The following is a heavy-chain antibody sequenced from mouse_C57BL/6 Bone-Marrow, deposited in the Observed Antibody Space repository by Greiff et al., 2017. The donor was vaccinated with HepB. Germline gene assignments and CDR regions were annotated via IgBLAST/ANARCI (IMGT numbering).Heavy chain of an antibody. V-gene: IGHV1-61*01. CDR1: GYTFTSYW. J-gene: IGHJ1*03. CDR3: ARWLRYFDV. CDR2: IYPSDSET. Sequence: VQLQQPGAELVRPGSSVKLSCKASGYTFTSYWMDWVKQRPGQGLEWIGNIYPSDSETHYNQKFKEKATLTVDKSSSTAYMQLSSLTSDDSAVYYCARWLRYFDVWGTGTTVTVSS. D-gene: IGHD2-2*01.